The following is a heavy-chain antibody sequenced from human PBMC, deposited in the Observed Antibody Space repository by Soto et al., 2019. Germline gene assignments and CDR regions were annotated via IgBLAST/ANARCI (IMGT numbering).Heavy chain of an antibody. J-gene: IGHJ4*02. Sequence: QVQLVESGGGVVQPGRSLRLSCAASGFTFSSYAVQWVRQAPGKGLVWVAIISYDGRDEDYADSVKGRFTISRDNSRSTLYLQMNSLRPEDTAVYYCAKGRGYSGYFNGETDSWGQGILVTVSS. V-gene: IGHV3-30*04. CDR1: GFTFSSYA. D-gene: IGHD5-12*01. CDR3: AKGRGYSGYFNGETDS. CDR2: ISYDGRDE.